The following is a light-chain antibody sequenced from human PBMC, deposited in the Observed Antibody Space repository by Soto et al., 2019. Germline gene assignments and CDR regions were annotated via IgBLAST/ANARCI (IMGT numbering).Light chain of an antibody. CDR2: RVS. V-gene: IGKV2-30*01. CDR1: QPFRYSDGSVN. Sequence: DVVMTQSPLSLPVTLGQSASISCRSSQPFRYSDGSVNVHWLQLRPGQSPRLLIYRVSHRDPGVPDRFSGSESGTDFTLTIARVEPEDVGVYYCMQATHWPFTFGQGTKVDTK. J-gene: IGKJ2*01. CDR3: MQATHWPFT.